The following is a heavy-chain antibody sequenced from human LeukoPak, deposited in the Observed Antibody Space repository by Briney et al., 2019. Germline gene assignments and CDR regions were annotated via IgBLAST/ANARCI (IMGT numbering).Heavy chain of an antibody. CDR2: INSSGNT. Sequence: SETLSLTCVVSGGSISGYYWSWIRQSAGKGLEWIGRINSSGNTTYNPSLESRVSMSVKTYKKQLSLRLSSVTAADTAADYCARGKYDTSGYYQQFDFWGQGTLVTVSS. V-gene: IGHV4-4*07. J-gene: IGHJ4*02. D-gene: IGHD3-22*01. CDR3: ARGKYDTSGYYQQFDF. CDR1: GGSISGYY.